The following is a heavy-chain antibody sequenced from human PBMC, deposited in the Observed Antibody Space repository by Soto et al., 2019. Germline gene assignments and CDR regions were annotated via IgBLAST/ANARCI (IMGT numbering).Heavy chain of an antibody. CDR3: AHSRSHEIYSGSWYFDY. D-gene: IGHD6-13*01. CDR1: WFSLSTSGVG. CDR2: IYWDDDK. J-gene: IGHJ4*02. V-gene: IGHV2-5*02. Sequence: QITLKESGPTLVKPTQTLTLTCTFSWFSLSTSGVGVGWIRQPPVKALERLALIYWDDDKRYSPSLKSRLTITNDTSKNQVVLTMTNMDPVDTATYDCAHSRSHEIYSGSWYFDYWGQGTLVTVSS.